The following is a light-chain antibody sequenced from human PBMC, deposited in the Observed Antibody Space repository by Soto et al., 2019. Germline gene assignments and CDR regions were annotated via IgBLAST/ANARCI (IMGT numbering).Light chain of an antibody. V-gene: IGKV3-15*01. Sequence: EIVMTQSPATLSVSPGERVTLSCRASQSLSSDLAWYQHKPGQTPRLLIYGAYTRAAGISARFMGSGSGTEFTLTISSLQSEDFALYYCQHYSNWPWTLGQGTKVEI. CDR1: QSLSSD. J-gene: IGKJ1*01. CDR3: QHYSNWPWT. CDR2: GAY.